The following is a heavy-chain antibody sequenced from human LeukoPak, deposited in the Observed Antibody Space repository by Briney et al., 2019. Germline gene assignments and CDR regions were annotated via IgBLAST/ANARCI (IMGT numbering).Heavy chain of an antibody. CDR3: AREHGIDY. CDR1: GCTFSSYW. D-gene: IGHD1-1*01. Sequence: PGGSLRLSCAASGCTFSSYWMSWVRQAPGKGLEWVANIKQDGSEKYYVDSVKGRFTISRDNAKNSLYLQMNSLRAEDTAVYYCAREHGIDYWGQGTLVTVSS. J-gene: IGHJ4*02. CDR2: IKQDGSEK. V-gene: IGHV3-7*01.